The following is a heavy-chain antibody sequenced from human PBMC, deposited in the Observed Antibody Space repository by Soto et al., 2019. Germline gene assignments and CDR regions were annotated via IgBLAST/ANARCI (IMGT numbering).Heavy chain of an antibody. D-gene: IGHD3-22*01. V-gene: IGHV1-69*01. CDR1: GGTFSSYA. CDR2: IIPIFGTA. Sequence: QVQLVQSGAEVKKPGSSVKVSCKASGGTFSSYAISWVRQAPGQGLEWMGGIIPIFGTANYAQKFQGRVTITADESTSTAYMELSSLSSEDTAVYYCARDQGGNYYDSSGFVYYWGQGTLVTVSS. CDR3: ARDQGGNYYDSSGFVYY. J-gene: IGHJ4*02.